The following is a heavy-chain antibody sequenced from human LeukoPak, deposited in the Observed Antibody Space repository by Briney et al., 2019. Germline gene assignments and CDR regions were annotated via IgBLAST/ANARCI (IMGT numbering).Heavy chain of an antibody. Sequence: SETLSLTCTVSGGSISSYYWSWIRQPPGKGLEWIGSIYYSGSTYYNPSLKSRVTISVDTSKNQFSLKLSSVTAADTAVYYCARLYGDYDWFDPWGQGTLVTVSS. CDR3: ARLYGDYDWFDP. CDR2: IYYSGST. J-gene: IGHJ5*02. D-gene: IGHD4-17*01. V-gene: IGHV4-39*01. CDR1: GGSISSYY.